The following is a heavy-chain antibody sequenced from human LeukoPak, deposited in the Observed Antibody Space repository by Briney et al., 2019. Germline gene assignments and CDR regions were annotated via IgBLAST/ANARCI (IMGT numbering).Heavy chain of an antibody. D-gene: IGHD3-10*01. J-gene: IGHJ6*02. V-gene: IGHV3-30*03. CDR3: ARLLWFGELFSYYGMDV. CDR1: GCTFSSYG. Sequence: GGSLRLSCAASGCTFSSYGMHWVRQAPGKGLEWVAVISYDGSNKYYADSVKGRFTISRDNSKNTLYLQMNSLRAEDTAVYYCARLLWFGELFSYYGMDVWGQGTTVTVSS. CDR2: ISYDGSNK.